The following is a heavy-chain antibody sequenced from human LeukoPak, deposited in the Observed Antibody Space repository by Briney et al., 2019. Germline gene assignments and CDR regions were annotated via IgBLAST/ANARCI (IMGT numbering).Heavy chain of an antibody. CDR2: ISSSGSTI. V-gene: IGHV3-11*01. CDR3: ARDQLAAADAWSSYYYYGMDV. D-gene: IGHD6-13*01. Sequence: GGSLRLSCAASGFTFSDYYMSWIRQAPGKGLEWVSYISSSGSTIYYADSVKGRFTISRDNAKNSLYLQMNSLRAEDTAAYYCARDQLAAADAWSSYYYYGMDVWGQGTTVTVSS. CDR1: GFTFSDYY. J-gene: IGHJ6*02.